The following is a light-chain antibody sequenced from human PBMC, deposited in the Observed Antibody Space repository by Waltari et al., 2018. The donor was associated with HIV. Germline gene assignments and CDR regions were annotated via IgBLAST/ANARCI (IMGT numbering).Light chain of an antibody. Sequence: EIVMTQSPATLSASPGERATLSCRASQSVSSHLAWYQQKPGQTPRLLIHGASTRATGVPARFGGSGSGTEVNLTISSLQSEDFAIYYCQQHGDRAPWTFGQGTKVEI. CDR3: QQHGDRAPWT. CDR2: GAS. CDR1: QSVSSH. J-gene: IGKJ1*01. V-gene: IGKV3-15*01.